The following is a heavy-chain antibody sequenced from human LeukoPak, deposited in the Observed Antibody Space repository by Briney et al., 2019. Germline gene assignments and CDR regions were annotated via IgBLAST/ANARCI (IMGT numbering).Heavy chain of an antibody. CDR3: AREERYDYVWGSYRIFDY. D-gene: IGHD3-16*02. Sequence: SETLSLTCTVSGGSISSGSYDWYWIRQPAGKGLEWIGSIYHSGSTYYNPSLKSRVTISVDTSKNQFSLKLSSVTAADTAVYYCAREERYDYVWGSYRIFDYWGQGTLVTVSS. CDR1: GGSISSGSYD. CDR2: IYHSGST. V-gene: IGHV4-39*07. J-gene: IGHJ4*02.